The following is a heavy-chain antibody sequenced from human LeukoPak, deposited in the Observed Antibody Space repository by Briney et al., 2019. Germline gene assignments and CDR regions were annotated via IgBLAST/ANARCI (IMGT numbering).Heavy chain of an antibody. V-gene: IGHV3-23*01. CDR1: GFTFSSYA. CDR3: AKDLSSWYHTSYDY. D-gene: IGHD6-13*01. Sequence: GGSLRLSCAASGFTFSSYAMSWVRQAPGKGLEWVSAISGSGGSTYYADSVKGRFTISGDNSKNTLYLQMNSLRAEDTAVYYCAKDLSSWYHTSYDYWGQGTLVTVSS. CDR2: ISGSGGST. J-gene: IGHJ4*02.